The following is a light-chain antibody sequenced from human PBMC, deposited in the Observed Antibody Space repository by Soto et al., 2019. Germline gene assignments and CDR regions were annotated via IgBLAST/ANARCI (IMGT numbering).Light chain of an antibody. CDR3: CSFAGSSTLV. CDR1: SSDVGGYNY. J-gene: IGLJ2*01. V-gene: IGLV2-14*01. CDR2: EVS. Sequence: QSALTQPASVSGSPGQSITLSCTGTSSDVGGYNYVSWYQQHPGKVPKLMIYEVSKRPSGVVNRFSGSKSGNTASLTISGLRAEDEADYYCCSFAGSSTLVFGTGTKLTVL.